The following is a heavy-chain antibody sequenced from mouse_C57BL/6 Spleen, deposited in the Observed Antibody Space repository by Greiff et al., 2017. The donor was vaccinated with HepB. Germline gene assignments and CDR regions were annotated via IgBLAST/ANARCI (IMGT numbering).Heavy chain of an antibody. CDR1: GFTFSSYA. J-gene: IGHJ2*01. CDR3: ARAGPLTTCFDY. Sequence: EVQLVESGGGLVKPGGSLKLSCAASGFTFSSYAMSWVRQTPEKRLEWVATISDGGSYTYYPDNVKGRFTISRDNAKNNLYLQMSHLKSEDTAMYYCARAGPLTTCFDYWGQGTTLTVSS. V-gene: IGHV5-4*01. CDR2: ISDGGSYT. D-gene: IGHD3-1*01.